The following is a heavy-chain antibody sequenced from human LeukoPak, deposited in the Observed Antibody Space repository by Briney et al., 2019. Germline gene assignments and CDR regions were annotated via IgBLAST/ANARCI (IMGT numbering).Heavy chain of an antibody. V-gene: IGHV4-34*01. D-gene: IGHD3-10*01. CDR3: ARETMVRGVLYYYYMDV. J-gene: IGHJ6*03. CDR1: GGSFSDYY. CDR2: INHSGST. Sequence: SETLSLTCAVYGGSFSDYYWSWLRQPPGKGLEWIGEINHSGSTNYSTSPKSRVTTSVDTSKNQFSLKLSSVTAADTAVYYCARETMVRGVLYYYYMDVWGKGSTVTVSS.